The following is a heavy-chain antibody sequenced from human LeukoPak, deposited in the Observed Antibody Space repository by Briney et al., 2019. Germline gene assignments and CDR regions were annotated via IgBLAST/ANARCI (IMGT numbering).Heavy chain of an antibody. CDR3: ARSIPVPYSSGWFDY. CDR1: GGSISSYY. V-gene: IGHV4-59*01. Sequence: PSETLSLTCTVSGGSISSYYWSWIRQPPGKGLEWIGYIYYSGSTNYNPSLKSRVTISVDTSKNQFSLKLSSVTAADTAVYYCARSIPVPYSSGWFDYRGQGTLVTVSS. J-gene: IGHJ4*02. CDR2: IYYSGST. D-gene: IGHD6-19*01.